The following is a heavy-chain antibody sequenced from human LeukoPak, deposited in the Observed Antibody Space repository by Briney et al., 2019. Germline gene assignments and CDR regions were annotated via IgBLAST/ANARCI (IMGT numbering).Heavy chain of an antibody. J-gene: IGHJ4*02. CDR3: ARHLYGSGSSSPLDY. D-gene: IGHD3-10*01. CDR2: IYYTGTT. V-gene: IGHV4-59*08. Sequence: SETLSLTCTVSGASVSTHYWTWVRQPPGKGLEWIEYIYYTGTTNYNPSLQSRLTISVDTSKNQFSLKLSSVTAADTAVYYCARHLYGSGSSSPLDYWGQGTLVTVSS. CDR1: GASVSTHY.